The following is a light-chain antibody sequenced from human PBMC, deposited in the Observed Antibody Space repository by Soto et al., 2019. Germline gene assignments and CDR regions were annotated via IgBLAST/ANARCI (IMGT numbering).Light chain of an antibody. CDR1: QSISKW. Sequence: DIQMTQSPSTLSASVGDRVTITCRASQSISKWVAWYQQKPGKAPKLLIYDASTLESGVPSRFSGSGSGTEFTLTISSLQPDDFATYYCQQYNTYLYTFGQGTKLEIK. CDR2: DAS. J-gene: IGKJ2*01. CDR3: QQYNTYLYT. V-gene: IGKV1-5*01.